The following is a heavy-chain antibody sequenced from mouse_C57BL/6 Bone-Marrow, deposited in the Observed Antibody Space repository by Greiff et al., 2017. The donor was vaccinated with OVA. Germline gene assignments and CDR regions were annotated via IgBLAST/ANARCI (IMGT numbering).Heavy chain of an antibody. J-gene: IGHJ2*01. Sequence: VQLKQSGAELVRPGASVKLSCTASGFNIKDDYMHWVKQRPEQGLEWIGWIDPENGDTEYASKFQGKATITADTSSNTAYLQLSSLTSEDTAVYYCTTPDGYYYVDYWGQGTTLTVSS. D-gene: IGHD2-3*01. V-gene: IGHV14-4*01. CDR1: GFNIKDDY. CDR3: TTPDGYYYVDY. CDR2: IDPENGDT.